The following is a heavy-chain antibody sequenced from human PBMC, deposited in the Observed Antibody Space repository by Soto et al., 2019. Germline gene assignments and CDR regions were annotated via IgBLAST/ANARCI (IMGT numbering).Heavy chain of an antibody. CDR1: GFTFRNYG. J-gene: IGHJ6*02. CDR2: ISGSGGNT. V-gene: IGHV3-23*01. Sequence: GGSLRLSCAASGFTFRNYGMSWVRQAPGKGLEWVSLISGSGGNTYYADSVKGLFTISRDNSKNTVHLQMNSLRVDDTAVYYCAKGEGANGYANYCFYGMVVVGQGTTVTVSS. CDR3: AKGEGANGYANYCFYGMVV. D-gene: IGHD2-2*01.